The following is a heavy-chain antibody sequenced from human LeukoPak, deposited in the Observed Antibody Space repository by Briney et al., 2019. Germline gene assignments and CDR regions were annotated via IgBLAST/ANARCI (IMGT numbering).Heavy chain of an antibody. D-gene: IGHD4-17*01. V-gene: IGHV3-13*01. Sequence: PGGSLRLSCAASGFTFSSSDMHWVRQATGKGLEWVPAIGTAGDTYYPGSVKGRFTISRENAKNSLYLQMNSLRAGDTAVYYCARLRSAAFDIWGQGTMVTVSS. CDR3: ARLRSAAFDI. CDR1: GFTFSSSD. CDR2: IGTAGDT. J-gene: IGHJ3*02.